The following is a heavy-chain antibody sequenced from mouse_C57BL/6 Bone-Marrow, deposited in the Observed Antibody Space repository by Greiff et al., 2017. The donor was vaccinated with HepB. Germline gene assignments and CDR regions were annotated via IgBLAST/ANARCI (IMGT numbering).Heavy chain of an antibody. J-gene: IGHJ4*01. CDR2: ISGGGGNT. D-gene: IGHD2-5*01. Sequence: EVQGVESGGGLVKPGGSLKLSCAASGFTFSSYTMSWVRQTPEKRLEWVATISGGGGNTYYPASVKGRFTISRDNAKNTLYLQMSSLRSEDTALYDCARRYYSNYGAMDYWGQGTSVTVSS. V-gene: IGHV5-9*01. CDR3: ARRYYSNYGAMDY. CDR1: GFTFSSYT.